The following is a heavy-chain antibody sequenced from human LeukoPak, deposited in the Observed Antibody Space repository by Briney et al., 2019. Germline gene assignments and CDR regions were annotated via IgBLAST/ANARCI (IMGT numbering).Heavy chain of an antibody. J-gene: IGHJ2*01. CDR1: GGSISSSSYS. CDR2: IYYSGST. CDR3: ARRLGDDDFWSGPDWYFDL. V-gene: IGHV4-39*01. Sequence: PSETLSLTCTVSGGSISSSSYSWGWIRQPPGKGLEWIGSIYYSGSTYYNPSLKSRVTISVDTSKNQFSLKLSSVTAADTAVNYCARRLGDDDFWSGPDWYFDLWGRGTLVTVSS. D-gene: IGHD3-3*01.